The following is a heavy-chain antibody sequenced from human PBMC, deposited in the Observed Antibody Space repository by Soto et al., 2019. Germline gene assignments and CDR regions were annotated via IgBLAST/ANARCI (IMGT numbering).Heavy chain of an antibody. CDR2: ISYDGSTT. CDR1: GFTFSNYG. D-gene: IGHD1-20*01. CDR3: ANGRTNPPVFPESGY. J-gene: IGHJ4*02. V-gene: IGHV3-30*18. Sequence: GGSLRLSCAASGFTFSNYGMHWVRQAPDRGLEWITFISYDGSTTHFAGSVRGRFTVSRDNSKNTLYLQMSSVRPEDMAVYYCANGRTNPPVFPESGYWGQGALVTVSS.